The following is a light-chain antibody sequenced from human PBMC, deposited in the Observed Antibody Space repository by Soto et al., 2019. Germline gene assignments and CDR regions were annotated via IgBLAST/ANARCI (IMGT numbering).Light chain of an antibody. CDR2: DVS. J-gene: IGLJ1*01. V-gene: IGLV2-11*01. CDR3: CSYAGSYTQV. CDR1: SSDVGGYNY. Sequence: QSVLTQPRSVSGSPGQSVTISCTGTSSDVGGYNYVSWYQQQPGKAPKLMIYDVSNRPSGVPDRFSGSKSGNTASLTISGLQAEDEADYYCCSYAGSYTQVFGTGTKVTVL.